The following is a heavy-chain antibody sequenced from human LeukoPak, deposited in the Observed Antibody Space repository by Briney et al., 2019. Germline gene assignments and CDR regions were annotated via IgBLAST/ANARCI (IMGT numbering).Heavy chain of an antibody. Sequence: GASVKVSCKASGYTFTSYDINWVRQATGQGLEWMGWMNPNSGNTGYAQKFQGRVTITRNTSISTAYMELSSLRSEDTAVYYCARGGIRITIFPIRYYGMDVWGQGTTVTVSS. D-gene: IGHD3-9*01. CDR2: MNPNSGNT. J-gene: IGHJ6*02. V-gene: IGHV1-8*03. CDR3: ARGGIRITIFPIRYYGMDV. CDR1: GYTFTSYD.